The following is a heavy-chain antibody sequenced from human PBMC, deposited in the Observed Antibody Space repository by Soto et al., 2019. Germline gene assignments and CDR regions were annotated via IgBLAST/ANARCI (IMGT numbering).Heavy chain of an antibody. CDR1: GGTFSSYA. D-gene: IGHD2-2*02. Sequence: QVQLVQSGAEVKKPGSSVKVSCKASGGTFSSYAISWVRQAPGQGLEWMGGIIPIFGTANYAQKCQGRVTITEDESRSTAYMELSILSSEDTAVYYCARAGVAYWSSSSCYKLDPWGQGTLVTVSS. CDR3: ARAGVAYWSSSSCYKLDP. CDR2: IIPIFGTA. V-gene: IGHV1-69*01. J-gene: IGHJ5*02.